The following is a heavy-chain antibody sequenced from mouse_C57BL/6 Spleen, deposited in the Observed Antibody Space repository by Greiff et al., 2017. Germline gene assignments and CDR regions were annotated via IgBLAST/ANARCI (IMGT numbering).Heavy chain of an antibody. Sequence: VLLQQPGAEFVKPGASVKLSCKASGYTFTSYWMYWVKQRPGRGLEWIGRIDPNSGCTKYNEKFKSKTTLTVDKPSSKAYLQISSLKSEDSAVYYCAYYGSSPSCSMDYWGQGTSVTVSS. D-gene: IGHD1-1*01. J-gene: IGHJ4*01. CDR1: GYTFTSYW. CDR3: AYYGSSPSCSMDY. CDR2: IDPNSGCT. V-gene: IGHV1-72*01.